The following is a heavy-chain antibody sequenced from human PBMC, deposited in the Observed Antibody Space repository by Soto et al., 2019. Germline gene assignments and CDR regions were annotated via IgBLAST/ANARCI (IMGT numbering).Heavy chain of an antibody. Sequence: QVQLVESGGGVVQPGRSLRLSCAASGFTFSSYGMHWVRQAPGKGLEWVAVIWYDGSNKYYADSVKGRFTISRDNSKNTRYLQMNSLRAEDTAVYYCAREGITGTTFRGFDYWGQGTLVTVSS. V-gene: IGHV3-33*01. CDR1: GFTFSSYG. CDR3: AREGITGTTFRGFDY. J-gene: IGHJ4*02. CDR2: IWYDGSNK. D-gene: IGHD1-20*01.